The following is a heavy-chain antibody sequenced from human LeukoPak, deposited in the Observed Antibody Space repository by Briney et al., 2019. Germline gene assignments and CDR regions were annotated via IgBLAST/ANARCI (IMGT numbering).Heavy chain of an antibody. CDR1: GYTFTSYD. J-gene: IGHJ6*02. D-gene: IGHD3-22*01. V-gene: IGHV1-8*01. Sequence: ASVKVSCKASGYTFTSYDINWVRQATGQGLEWMGWMNPNSGNTGYAQKFQGRVTMTRNTSISTAYMELRSLRSEDTAVYYCARAPPRGSGYYYYYYGMDVWGQGTTVTVSS. CDR2: MNPNSGNT. CDR3: ARAPPRGSGYYYYYYGMDV.